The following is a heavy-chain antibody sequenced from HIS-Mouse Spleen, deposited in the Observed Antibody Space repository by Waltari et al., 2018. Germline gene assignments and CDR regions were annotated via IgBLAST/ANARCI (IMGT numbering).Heavy chain of an antibody. V-gene: IGHV4-39*07. Sequence: QLQLQESGPGLVKPSETLSLTCTVSGGSISSSSYYWGWTRQHPGKGLEWIGSIYDRGGTYYNPSLKSRVTISVDASKNQCYLRLSCVTAADTAVYYCAREIPYSSSWYDWYFDLWGRGTLVTVSS. D-gene: IGHD6-13*01. CDR2: IYDRGGT. CDR1: GGSISSSSYY. J-gene: IGHJ2*01. CDR3: AREIPYSSSWYDWYFDL.